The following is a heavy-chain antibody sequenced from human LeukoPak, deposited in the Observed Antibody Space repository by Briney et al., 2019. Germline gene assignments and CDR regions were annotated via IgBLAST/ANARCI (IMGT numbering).Heavy chain of an antibody. V-gene: IGHV3-23*01. CDR3: AKDRLSSGSYYYYYYYMDV. Sequence: GGSLRLSCAASGFTFSSYGMSWVRQAPGKGLEWVSAISGSGGSTYYADSVKGRFTISRDNSKNTLYLQMNSLRAEDTAVYYCAKDRLSSGSYYYYYYYMDVWGKGTAVTISS. J-gene: IGHJ6*03. CDR2: ISGSGGST. CDR1: GFTFSSYG. D-gene: IGHD3-10*01.